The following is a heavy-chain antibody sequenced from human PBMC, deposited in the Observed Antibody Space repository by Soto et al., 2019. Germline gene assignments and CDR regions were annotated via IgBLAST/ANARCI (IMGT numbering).Heavy chain of an antibody. CDR1: GGTFGTYA. CDR2: IIPIFGTV. CDR3: APPSSRSISVAGSGYFYGMDV. D-gene: IGHD6-19*01. V-gene: IGHV1-69*06. Sequence: QVQLVQSGAEVKKPGSSVKVACQASGGTFGTYAISWVRQAPGQGLEWMGGIIPIFGTVHYAQNFQGRVTITADKSTSTAYVQLSILRSEDTAVYYCAPPSSRSISVAGSGYFYGMDVWGQGTPVTVAS. J-gene: IGHJ6*02.